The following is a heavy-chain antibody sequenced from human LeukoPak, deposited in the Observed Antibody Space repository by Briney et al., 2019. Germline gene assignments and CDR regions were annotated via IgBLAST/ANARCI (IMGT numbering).Heavy chain of an antibody. CDR3: ARYYSNYYYGMDV. Sequence: SETLSLTCTVSGGSISSDGYSWSWIRQHPGKGLEWIGYIYYSGSTYYNPSLKSRVTISVDTSKNQFSLKLSSVTAADTAVYYCARYYSNYYYGMDVWGQGTTVTVSS. CDR1: GGSISSDGYS. D-gene: IGHD4-11*01. CDR2: IYYSGST. V-gene: IGHV4-31*03. J-gene: IGHJ6*02.